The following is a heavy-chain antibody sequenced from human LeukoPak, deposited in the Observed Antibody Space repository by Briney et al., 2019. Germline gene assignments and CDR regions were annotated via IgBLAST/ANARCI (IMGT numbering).Heavy chain of an antibody. CDR2: IYSGGST. V-gene: IGHV4-39*01. J-gene: IGHJ6*03. CDR3: ATSGVLQYMDV. Sequence: PSDTLSLNCTVSGGSISSNNYYWGWIRQPPGKGLEWIGAIYSGGSTYYNPSLKSRVTISVDTSKNQFSLNLRSVTAADTAVYFCATSGVLQYMDVWGKGTTVTVSS. D-gene: IGHD2/OR15-2a*01. CDR1: GGSISSNNYY.